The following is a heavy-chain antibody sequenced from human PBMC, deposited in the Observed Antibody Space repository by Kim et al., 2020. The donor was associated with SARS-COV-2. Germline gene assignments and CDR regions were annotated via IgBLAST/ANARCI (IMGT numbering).Heavy chain of an antibody. Sequence: NPSFQGQATISADKSISTAYLQWSSLKASDTAMYYCARQYSGYHRGFDYWRQGTLVTVSS. D-gene: IGHD5-12*01. CDR3: ARQYSGYHRGFDY. J-gene: IGHJ4*02. V-gene: IGHV5-51*01.